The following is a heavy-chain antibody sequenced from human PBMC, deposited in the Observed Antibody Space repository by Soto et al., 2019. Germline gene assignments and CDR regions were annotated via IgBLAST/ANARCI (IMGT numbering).Heavy chain of an antibody. CDR1: GGSISSSNW. Sequence: SETLSLTCAVSGGSISSSNWWSWVRQPPGKGLEWIGEIYHSGSTNYNPSLKSRVTISVDKSKNQFSLKLSSGTAADTAVYYCARYRVDIVVVPAAKYFDYWGQGTLVTVSS. D-gene: IGHD2-2*03. V-gene: IGHV4-4*02. CDR2: IYHSGST. J-gene: IGHJ4*02. CDR3: ARYRVDIVVVPAAKYFDY.